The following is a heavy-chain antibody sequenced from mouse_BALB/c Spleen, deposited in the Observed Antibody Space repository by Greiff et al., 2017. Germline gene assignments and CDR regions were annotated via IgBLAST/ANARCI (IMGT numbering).Heavy chain of an antibody. CDR1: GFNIKDTY. D-gene: IGHD2-1*01. CDR3: ASYGNSFAY. Sequence: EVQLQESGAELVKPGASVKLSCTASGFNIKDTYMHWVKRRPEQGLEWIGRIDPANGNTKYDPKFQGKATITADTSSNTAYLQLSSLTSEDTAVYYCASYGNSFAYWGQGTLVTVSA. J-gene: IGHJ3*01. V-gene: IGHV14-3*02. CDR2: IDPANGNT.